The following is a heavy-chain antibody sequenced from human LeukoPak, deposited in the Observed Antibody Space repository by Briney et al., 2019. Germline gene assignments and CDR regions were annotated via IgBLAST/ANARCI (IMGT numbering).Heavy chain of an antibody. D-gene: IGHD3-3*01. CDR1: GFTFRNYR. Sequence: SGGSLRLSCAASGFTFRNYRMNWVRQAPGKGLEWVSSISSSGSDTYYADSVEGRFTISRDNASNSLFLQMNSLRAEDTAVYYCAGDQFYDFWSGHFRPSMDVWGKGTTVTVSS. CDR2: ISSSGSDT. V-gene: IGHV3-21*01. J-gene: IGHJ6*03. CDR3: AGDQFYDFWSGHFRPSMDV.